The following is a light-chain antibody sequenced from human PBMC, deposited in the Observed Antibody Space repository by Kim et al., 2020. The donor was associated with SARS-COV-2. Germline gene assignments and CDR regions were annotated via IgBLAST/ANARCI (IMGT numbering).Light chain of an antibody. Sequence: QSVLTQPPSASGTPGQRVTISCSGSSSNIGSNNVVWYQQFPGAAPNVLIHSNNVRPSGIPDRFSVSRSGTSASLAISGLQSGAEADYYCAVWDDSLKQGVFGGGTQLTVL. CDR3: AVWDDSLKQGV. CDR1: SSNIGSNN. CDR2: SNN. J-gene: IGLJ3*02. V-gene: IGLV1-44*01.